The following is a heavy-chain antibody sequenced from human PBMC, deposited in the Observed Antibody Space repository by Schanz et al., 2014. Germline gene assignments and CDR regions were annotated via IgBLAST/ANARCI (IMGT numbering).Heavy chain of an antibody. CDR2: IIPILGME. CDR1: GGTFSSYA. D-gene: IGHD1-26*01. V-gene: IGHV1-69*04. CDR3: ARERPRKGDFDY. Sequence: QVQLVQSGAEVKKPGSSVKVSCKASGGTFSSYAFSWVRQAPGQGLEWMGKIIPILGMENYAQKFQGRVTITADISTSTAYMDLSSLRSEDTAVYYCARERPRKGDFDYWGQGTLVTVSS. J-gene: IGHJ4*02.